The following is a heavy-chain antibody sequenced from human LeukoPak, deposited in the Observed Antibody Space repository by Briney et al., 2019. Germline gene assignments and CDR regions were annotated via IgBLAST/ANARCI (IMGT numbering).Heavy chain of an antibody. CDR1: GGSFSGYY. V-gene: IGHV4-34*01. CDR3: ARGARTPSGYGSRTAGRANWFGP. CDR2: INHSGST. J-gene: IGHJ5*01. D-gene: IGHD5-12*01. Sequence: SETLTHTCAVYGGSFSGYYWSWIRQPPGKGLEWIGEINHSGSTNYNPSLKSRVTISVDTSKNQFSLKLSSVTAADTAVYYCARGARTPSGYGSRTAGRANWFGPWGQGTLVTVSS.